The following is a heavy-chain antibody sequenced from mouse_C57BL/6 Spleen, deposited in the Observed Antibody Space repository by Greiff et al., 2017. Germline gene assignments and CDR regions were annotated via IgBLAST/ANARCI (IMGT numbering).Heavy chain of an antibody. CDR2: IDPSDSYT. D-gene: IGHD1-1*01. Sequence: QVQLQQPGAELVKPGASVKLSCKASGYTFTSYWMQWVKQRPGQGLEWIGEIDPSDSYTNYNQKFKGKATLTVDTSSSTAYMQLSSLTSEDSAVYYCARRPYYGSSHWYFGVWGTGTTVTVSS. CDR1: GYTFTSYW. J-gene: IGHJ1*03. V-gene: IGHV1-50*01. CDR3: ARRPYYGSSHWYFGV.